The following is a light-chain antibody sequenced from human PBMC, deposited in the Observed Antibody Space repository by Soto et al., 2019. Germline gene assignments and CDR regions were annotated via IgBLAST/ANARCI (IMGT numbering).Light chain of an antibody. Sequence: QSVLTQPPSVSAAPGQKVTISCSGSSSNIGNNYVSWYQQLPGTAPKLLIYDSNKRPSGIPDRFSGSKSGTSATRGITGLQTGDEADYYCGTWDSSLSAVVFGGGTKLTVL. J-gene: IGLJ2*01. CDR3: GTWDSSLSAVV. V-gene: IGLV1-51*01. CDR2: DSN. CDR1: SSNIGNNY.